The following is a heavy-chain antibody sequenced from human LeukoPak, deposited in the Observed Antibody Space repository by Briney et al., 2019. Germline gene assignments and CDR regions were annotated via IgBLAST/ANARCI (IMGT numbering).Heavy chain of an antibody. J-gene: IGHJ6*04. Sequence: GGSLRLSCAASGFTFSSYEMNWVRQAPGKGLEWVSYISSSGSTIYYADSVKGRFTISRDNAKNSLYLQMNSLRAEDTAVYYCEGLGITMIGGVWGKGTTVTISS. V-gene: IGHV3-48*03. CDR2: ISSSGSTI. D-gene: IGHD3-10*02. CDR3: EGLGITMIGGV. CDR1: GFTFSSYE.